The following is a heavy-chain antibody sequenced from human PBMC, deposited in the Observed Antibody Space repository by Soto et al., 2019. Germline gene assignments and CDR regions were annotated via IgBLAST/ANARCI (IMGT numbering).Heavy chain of an antibody. CDR2: INAGNGNT. J-gene: IGHJ2*01. Sequence: QVQLVQSGAEVKKPGASVKVSCKASGYTFTSYAMHWVRQAPGQRLEWMGWINAGNGNTKYSQKFQGRVTITRDTAPRTAYMELSSLRSEDTAVYARVPGYSVGDLWGRGTLVTVSS. D-gene: IGHD2-21*01. CDR1: GYTFTSYA. V-gene: IGHV1-3*01. CDR3: VPGYSVGDL.